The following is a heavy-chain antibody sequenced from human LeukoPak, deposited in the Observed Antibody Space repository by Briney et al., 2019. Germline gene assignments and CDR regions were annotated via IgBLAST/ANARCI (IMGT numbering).Heavy chain of an antibody. CDR2: IYYSGST. V-gene: IGHV4-59*12. D-gene: IGHD6-13*01. J-gene: IGHJ4*02. CDR1: GGSISSYY. CDR3: AREGDPYSSSWYLDY. Sequence: SETLSLTCTVSGGSISSYYWSWIRQSPGKGLEWIGYIYYSGSTNYNPSLKSRVTISVDTSKNQFSLKLSSVTAADTAVYYCAREGDPYSSSWYLDYWGQGTLVTVSP.